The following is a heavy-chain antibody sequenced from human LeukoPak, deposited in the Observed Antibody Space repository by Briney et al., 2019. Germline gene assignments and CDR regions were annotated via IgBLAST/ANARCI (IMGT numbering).Heavy chain of an antibody. CDR2: ISDSGGST. CDR1: GFTFSNYG. CDR3: AKIGRRYDFWTGYYEEEVDYMDV. D-gene: IGHD3-3*01. J-gene: IGHJ6*03. V-gene: IGHV3-23*01. Sequence: PGGSLRLSCAASGFTFSNYGMSWVRQAPGKGLEWVSGISDSGGSTKHAVSVKGRFTISRGNSKDTLYLQMNSLRAEDTAVYYCAKIGRRYDFWTGYYEEEVDYMDVWGKGTTVTVSS.